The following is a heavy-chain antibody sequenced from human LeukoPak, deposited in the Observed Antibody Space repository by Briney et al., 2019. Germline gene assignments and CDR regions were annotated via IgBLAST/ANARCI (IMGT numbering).Heavy chain of an antibody. CDR1: GGTFTFGTAG. J-gene: IGHJ6*03. D-gene: IGHD5-24*01. V-gene: IGHV1-69*06. CDR2: IVPLFDSP. CDR3: ARAYIVNTNGDNVYYYMDV. Sequence: SVKVSCKASGGTFTFGTAGVTWVRQASGQRLEWLGGIVPLFDSPHYAPNFQGRLTITADRFSGVAYMDLSSLSPEDTAIYYCARAYIVNTNGDNVYYYMDVWGTGTTVTVSS.